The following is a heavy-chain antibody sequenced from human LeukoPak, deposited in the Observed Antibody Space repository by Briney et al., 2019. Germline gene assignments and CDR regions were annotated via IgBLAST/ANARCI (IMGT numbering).Heavy chain of an antibody. Sequence: SQTLSLTCTVSGGSISSGSYYWSWIRQPAGKGLEWIGRIYTSGSTNYNPSLKSRVTISVDTSKNQFSLQLNSVTPEDTAVYYCAREVGGYDSSGFYRPFDYWGQGTLVTVSS. CDR1: GGSISSGSYY. V-gene: IGHV4-61*02. J-gene: IGHJ4*02. D-gene: IGHD3-22*01. CDR3: AREVGGYDSSGFYRPFDY. CDR2: IYTSGST.